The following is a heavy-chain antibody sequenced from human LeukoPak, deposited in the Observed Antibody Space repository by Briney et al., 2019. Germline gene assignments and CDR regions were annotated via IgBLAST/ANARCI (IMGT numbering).Heavy chain of an antibody. J-gene: IGHJ4*02. CDR1: GFTFSSYS. CDR3: AKDHRYSSSWYVAY. V-gene: IGHV3-21*04. D-gene: IGHD6-13*01. Sequence: GGSLRLSCAASGFTFSSYSMNWVRQAPGKGLEWVSSISSSSSYIYYADSVKGRFTISRDNAKNSLYLQMNSLRAEDTAVYYCAKDHRYSSSWYVAYWGQGTLVTVSS. CDR2: ISSSSSYI.